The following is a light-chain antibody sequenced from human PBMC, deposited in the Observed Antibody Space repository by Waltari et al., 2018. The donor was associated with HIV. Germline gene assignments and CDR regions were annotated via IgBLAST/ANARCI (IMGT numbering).Light chain of an antibody. CDR3: QQYLTFSRT. CDR1: QGVSSS. V-gene: IGKV1-5*03. CDR2: KAS. Sequence: DIQMTQSPPTLSASVGDRVTITCRASQGVSSSLAWYQQKPGKAPNLLIFKASSLQNGVPPRFSGSGSGTDFTLTISGLQPDDFATYYCQQYLTFSRTFGQGTQV. J-gene: IGKJ1*01.